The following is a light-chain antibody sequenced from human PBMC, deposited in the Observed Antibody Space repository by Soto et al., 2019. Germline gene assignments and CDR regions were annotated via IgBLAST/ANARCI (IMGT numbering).Light chain of an antibody. CDR2: DVT. Sequence: QSDLTQPASVSGSPGQSITISCTGTSSDVGGYNYVSWYQHHPGKAPKLMISDVTNRPSGVSNRFSGSKSGNTASLTISGLQAEDEGDYYCTSYTGSNTPVVFGGGTKVTVL. CDR1: SSDVGGYNY. J-gene: IGLJ2*01. CDR3: TSYTGSNTPVV. V-gene: IGLV2-14*03.